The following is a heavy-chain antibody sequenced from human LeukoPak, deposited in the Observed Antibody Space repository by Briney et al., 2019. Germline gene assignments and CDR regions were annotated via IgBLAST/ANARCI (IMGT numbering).Heavy chain of an antibody. D-gene: IGHD3-9*01. CDR1: GFTFSSYW. Sequence: GGSLRLSCAASGFTFSSYWMSWVRQAPGKGLEWVANIKQDGSEKYYVDSVKGRFTISRDNAKNSLYLQMNSLRAEDTAVYYCARDLRITIFSHWYFDLWGRGTLVTVSS. V-gene: IGHV3-7*01. J-gene: IGHJ2*01. CDR3: ARDLRITIFSHWYFDL. CDR2: IKQDGSEK.